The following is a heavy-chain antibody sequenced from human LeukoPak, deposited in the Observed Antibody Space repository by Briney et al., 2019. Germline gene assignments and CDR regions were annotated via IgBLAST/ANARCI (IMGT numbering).Heavy chain of an antibody. Sequence: PGGSLRLSCAASGFTFGNSAMSWVRQAPGKRLEWVSGISGSGGGTYYADSVKGRFTISRDNSKNTLYLQMNSLRAADTALYYCAKPAKTDYADYWGQGTLVTVSS. V-gene: IGHV3-23*01. CDR1: GFTFGNSA. J-gene: IGHJ4*02. CDR3: AKPAKTDYADY. CDR2: ISGSGGGT. D-gene: IGHD1-14*01.